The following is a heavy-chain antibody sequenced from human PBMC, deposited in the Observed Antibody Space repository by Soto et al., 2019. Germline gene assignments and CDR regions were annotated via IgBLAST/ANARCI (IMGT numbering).Heavy chain of an antibody. J-gene: IGHJ5*02. D-gene: IGHD3-22*01. CDR1: GGTFSSYA. CDR2: IIPIFGTA. V-gene: IGHV1-69*01. Sequence: QVQLVQSGAEVKKPGSSVKVSCKASGGTFSSYAISWVRQAPGQGLEWMGGIIPIFGTANYAQKFQGRVTITADESTSTAYMELSSLRAEDTAVYYCARGGGGGYDSSGYLNWFDPWGQGTLVTVSS. CDR3: ARGGGGGYDSSGYLNWFDP.